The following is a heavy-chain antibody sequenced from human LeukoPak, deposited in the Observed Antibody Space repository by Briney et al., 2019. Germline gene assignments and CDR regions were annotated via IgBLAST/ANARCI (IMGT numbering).Heavy chain of an antibody. Sequence: PGRSLRLSCAASGFTFSPYAMHWVRQAMHWVRQAPGKGLEWVAIISYDGSNKYYADSVKGRFTISRDNSKNALYLQMNSLRAEDTAVYYCATDGSGSSNYYYYYMDVWGKGTTVTVSS. CDR3: ATDGSGSSNYYYYYMDV. CDR1: GFTFSPYA. CDR2: ISYDGSNK. V-gene: IGHV3-30*01. J-gene: IGHJ6*03. D-gene: IGHD3-10*01.